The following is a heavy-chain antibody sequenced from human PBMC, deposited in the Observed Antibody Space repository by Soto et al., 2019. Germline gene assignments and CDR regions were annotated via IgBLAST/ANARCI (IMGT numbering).Heavy chain of an antibody. Sequence: QVQLRESGPGLVKSSETRSLTCTVSGGSISSYYWSWIRQPPGKGLEWIGYIYYSGSTNYNPSLKSRVTISVDTSKNQFSLKLSSVTAADTAVYYCARVGAVAYYFDYWGQGTLVTVSS. D-gene: IGHD3-16*01. V-gene: IGHV4-59*01. CDR2: IYYSGST. J-gene: IGHJ4*02. CDR1: GGSISSYY. CDR3: ARVGAVAYYFDY.